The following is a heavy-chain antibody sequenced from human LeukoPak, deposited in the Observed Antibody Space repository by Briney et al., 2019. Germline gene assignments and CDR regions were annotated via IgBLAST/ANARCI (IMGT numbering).Heavy chain of an antibody. CDR2: IIPIFGTA. Sequence: SVKVSCKASGGTFSSYAISWVRQAPGQGLEWMGGIIPIFGTANYAQKFQGRVTITADESTSTAYMELSSLRSEDTAVYYCARVTIVRLNWFDPWGQGTLVTVSS. CDR1: GGTFSSYA. D-gene: IGHD3-3*01. J-gene: IGHJ5*02. CDR3: ARVTIVRLNWFDP. V-gene: IGHV1-69*13.